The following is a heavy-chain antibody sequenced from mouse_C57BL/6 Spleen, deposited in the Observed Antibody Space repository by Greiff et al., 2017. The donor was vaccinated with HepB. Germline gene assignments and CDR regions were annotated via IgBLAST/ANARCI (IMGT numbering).Heavy chain of an antibody. CDR3: ARRGIYDGYYVRFAY. J-gene: IGHJ3*01. D-gene: IGHD2-3*01. CDR2: IDPSDSYT. Sequence: QVQLKQPGAELVKPGASVKLSCKASGYTFTSYWMQWVKQRPGQGLEWIGEIDPSDSYTNYNQKFKGKATLTVDTSSSTAYMQLSSLTSEDSAVYYCARRGIYDGYYVRFAYWGQGTLVTVSA. CDR1: GYTFTSYW. V-gene: IGHV1-50*01.